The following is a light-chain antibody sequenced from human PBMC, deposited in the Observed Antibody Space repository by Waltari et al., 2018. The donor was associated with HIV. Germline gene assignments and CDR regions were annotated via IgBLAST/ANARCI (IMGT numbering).Light chain of an antibody. J-gene: IGKJ2*01. V-gene: IGKV1-39*01. CDR3: QQSYSTPRT. Sequence: DIQMTQSPSSLSASVGDRVTITCRAGQSISSFLNWYQQKPGKAPKLLIYAASNLQSGVPSRFSGSGSGTDFTLTITSLQPEDFATYYCQQSYSTPRTFGQGTKLEIE. CDR1: QSISSF. CDR2: AAS.